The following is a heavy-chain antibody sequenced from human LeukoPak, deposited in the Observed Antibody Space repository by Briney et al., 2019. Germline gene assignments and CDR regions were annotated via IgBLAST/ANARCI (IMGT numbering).Heavy chain of an antibody. Sequence: PGGSLRLSCAASGFTFSSYSMNWVRQAPGKGLEWVSSISSSSSYIYYADSVKGRFTISRDNAKNSLYLQMNSLRAEDTAVYYCARDDYGYGQPYHFDYWGQGTLVTVSS. CDR1: GFTFSSYS. D-gene: IGHD5-18*01. V-gene: IGHV3-21*01. J-gene: IGHJ4*02. CDR3: ARDDYGYGQPYHFDY. CDR2: ISSSSSYI.